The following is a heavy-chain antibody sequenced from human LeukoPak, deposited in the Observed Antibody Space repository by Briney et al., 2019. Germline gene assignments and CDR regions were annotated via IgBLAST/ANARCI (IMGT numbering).Heavy chain of an antibody. CDR3: AREGKTAKLGNWFDP. V-gene: IGHV1-69*01. CDR2: IIPIFGTA. D-gene: IGHD5-18*01. CDR1: GGTFSSYA. Sequence: GASVKVSCKASGGTFSSYAISWVRQAPGQGLEWMGGIIPIFGTANYAQKFQGRVTITADESTSTAYMELSSLRSEDTAVYYCAREGKTAKLGNWFDPWGQGTLVTVSS. J-gene: IGHJ5*02.